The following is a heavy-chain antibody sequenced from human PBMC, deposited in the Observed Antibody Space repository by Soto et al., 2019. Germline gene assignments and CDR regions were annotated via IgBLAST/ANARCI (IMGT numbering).Heavy chain of an antibody. V-gene: IGHV1-69*06. J-gene: IGHJ5*02. CDR2: IIPIFGTT. CDR3: ARGRTGSGYYKNWLDP. D-gene: IGHD3-22*01. CDR1: GGTFGSDA. Sequence: SVKVSCKASGGTFGSDAITWVRQAPGQGLEWVGRIIPIFGTTNYAQNLQGRLTISADKSTLTSYMELHSLTSDDTALYYCARGRTGSGYYKNWLDPWGQGTQVPVSS.